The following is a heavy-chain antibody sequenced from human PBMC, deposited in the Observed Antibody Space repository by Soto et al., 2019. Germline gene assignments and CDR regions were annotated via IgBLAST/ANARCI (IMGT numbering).Heavy chain of an antibody. CDR2: IYPRDSET. J-gene: IGHJ5*02. CDR3: ALLSQEYCRGYTRFGSYYNWFDP. Sequence: PGESLKISCRGSGYDFTNYWIAWVRQMPGKGLEWMGIIYPRDSETRYSPSFQGQVTISADKSINTAYLQWSTLEASDTAMYYCALLSQEYCRGYTRFGSYYNWFDPWGQGTLVTVSS. CDR1: GYDFTNYW. D-gene: IGHD2-15*01. V-gene: IGHV5-51*01.